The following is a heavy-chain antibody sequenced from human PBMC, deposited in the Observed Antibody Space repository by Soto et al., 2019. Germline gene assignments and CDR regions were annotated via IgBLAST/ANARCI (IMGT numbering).Heavy chain of an antibody. D-gene: IGHD2-15*01. CDR2: ISSSSSTI. J-gene: IGHJ6*03. V-gene: IGHV3-48*01. Sequence: PGGSLRLSCAASGFTFSSYSMNWVRQAPGKGLEWVSYISSSSSTIYYADSVKGRFTISRDNAKNSLYLQMNSLRAEDTAVYYCATVLGYCSGGSCYAFLGYYYMDVWGKGTTVTVS. CDR3: ATVLGYCSGGSCYAFLGYYYMDV. CDR1: GFTFSSYS.